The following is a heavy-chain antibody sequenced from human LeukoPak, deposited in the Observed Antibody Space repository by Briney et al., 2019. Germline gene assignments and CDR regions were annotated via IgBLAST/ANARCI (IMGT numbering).Heavy chain of an antibody. Sequence: GGSLRLSCAASGFTFSSYSMNWVRQAPGKGLEWVSYISSSSSTIYYADSVKGRFTISRDNAKNSLYLQMNSLRAEDTAVYYCARDPYSWNDGDYYYYGMDVWGQGTTVTVSS. J-gene: IGHJ6*02. CDR2: ISSSSSTI. V-gene: IGHV3-48*04. CDR1: GFTFSSYS. D-gene: IGHD1-1*01. CDR3: ARDPYSWNDGDYYYYGMDV.